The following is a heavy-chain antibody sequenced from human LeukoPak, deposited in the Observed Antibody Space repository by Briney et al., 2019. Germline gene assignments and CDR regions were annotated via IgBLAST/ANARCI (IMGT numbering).Heavy chain of an antibody. CDR3: ARTPRRAVEMATIGWFDP. D-gene: IGHD5-24*01. Sequence: ASVKVSCKASGYTFTGYYMHWVRQAPGQGLEWMGWINPNSGGTNYAQKFQGRVTMTRDTSISTAYMELGRLRSDDTAVYYCARTPRRAVEMATIGWFDPWGQGTLVTVSS. V-gene: IGHV1-2*02. CDR1: GYTFTGYY. CDR2: INPNSGGT. J-gene: IGHJ5*02.